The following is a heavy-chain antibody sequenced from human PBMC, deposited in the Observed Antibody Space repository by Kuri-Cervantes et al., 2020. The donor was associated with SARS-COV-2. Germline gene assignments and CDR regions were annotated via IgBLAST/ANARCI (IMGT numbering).Heavy chain of an antibody. CDR2: IYHSGST. CDR3: ARHYYDFWSGPFYGMDV. V-gene: IGHV4-30-2*01. D-gene: IGHD3-3*01. Sequence: SCAVSGGSISSGGYSWSWIRQPPGKGLEWIGYIYHSGSTYYNPSLKSRVTISVDRSKNQFSLKLSSVTAADTAVYYCARHYYDFWSGPFYGMDVWGQGTTVTVSS. CDR1: GGSISSGGYS. J-gene: IGHJ6*02.